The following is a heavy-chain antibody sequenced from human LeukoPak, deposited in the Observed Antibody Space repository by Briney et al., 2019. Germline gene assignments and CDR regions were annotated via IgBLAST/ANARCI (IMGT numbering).Heavy chain of an antibody. J-gene: IGHJ4*02. D-gene: IGHD3-22*01. CDR1: GYXFTSYY. Sequence: ASVKVSCKASGYXFTSYYIHWVRQAPGQGLEWMGLINPSGGSTSYAQKFQGRVTMTRDTSTSTVYMELSSLRSEDTAVYYCAREGIGYYDSSGYGTDAFDIWGQGILVTVSS. CDR2: INPSGGST. CDR3: AREGIGYYDSSGYGTDAFDI. V-gene: IGHV1-46*01.